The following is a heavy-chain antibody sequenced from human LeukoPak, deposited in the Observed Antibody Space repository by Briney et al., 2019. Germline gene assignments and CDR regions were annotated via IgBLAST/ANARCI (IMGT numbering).Heavy chain of an antibody. CDR2: ISSSSSYI. Sequence: GGSLRLSCAASGFTFSSYSMNWDRQAPGKGLEWVSSISSSSSYIYYADSVKGRFTISRDNAKNSLYLQMNSLRAEDTAVYYCARGPVTTGFDWFDPWGQGTLVTVSS. CDR1: GFTFSSYS. J-gene: IGHJ5*02. D-gene: IGHD4-17*01. V-gene: IGHV3-21*01. CDR3: ARGPVTTGFDWFDP.